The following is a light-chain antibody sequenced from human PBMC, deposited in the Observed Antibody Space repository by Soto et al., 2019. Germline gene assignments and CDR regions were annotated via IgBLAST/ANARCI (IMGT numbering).Light chain of an antibody. CDR3: QQYGVTPPNS. Sequence: EIVLTLSPGTLSLSPGERATLSCRASQIVSSTYLAWFQQKPGQAPRLLIYGASTRATGIPDRFSGSGSGTDSTLTISGLEPEDFALYYCQQYGVTPPNSFGGGTKVEV. J-gene: IGKJ4*01. CDR2: GAS. V-gene: IGKV3-20*01. CDR1: QIVSSTY.